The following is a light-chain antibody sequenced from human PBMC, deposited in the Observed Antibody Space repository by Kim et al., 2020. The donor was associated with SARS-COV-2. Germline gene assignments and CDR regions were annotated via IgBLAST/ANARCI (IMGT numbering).Light chain of an antibody. Sequence: LFPGQRATLSCRASQSLSGSLAWYQHRRGQAPRLLIYGVSYRATGISDRFSGGGSGTDFTLTIDRLEPEDFAVFYCQHYGSSPLTFGGGTKVDIK. CDR3: QHYGSSPLT. J-gene: IGKJ4*01. V-gene: IGKV3-20*01. CDR1: QSLSGS. CDR2: GVS.